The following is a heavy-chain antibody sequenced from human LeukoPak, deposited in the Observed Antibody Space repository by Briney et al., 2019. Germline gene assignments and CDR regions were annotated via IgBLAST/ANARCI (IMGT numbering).Heavy chain of an antibody. CDR2: ISSSSSFI. Sequence: KPGGSLRLSCAASGFTFSRYSMNRVRQAPGMGLEWVSSISSSSSFIYYADSVKGRFTISRDNAKNSLYLQMNSLRAEDTAVYYCARDPPLGSCSTISCPHLDYWGQGTLVTVSS. CDR3: ARDPPLGSCSTISCPHLDY. J-gene: IGHJ4*02. D-gene: IGHD2-2*01. V-gene: IGHV3-21*01. CDR1: GFTFSRYS.